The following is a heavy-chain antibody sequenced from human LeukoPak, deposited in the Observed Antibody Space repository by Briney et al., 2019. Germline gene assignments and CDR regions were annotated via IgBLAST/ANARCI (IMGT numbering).Heavy chain of an antibody. CDR2: ISYSGST. J-gene: IGHJ4*02. Sequence: NPSETLSLTCTVSGGSISSSNYYWGWVRQPPGKGLEWIGSISYSGSTYYNPSLKSRVTISVDTSKNQFSLKLRSVTAADTAVYYCATGGGIAVAGRWGQGTLVTVYS. CDR3: ATGGGIAVAGR. CDR1: GGSISSSNYY. D-gene: IGHD6-19*01. V-gene: IGHV4-39*01.